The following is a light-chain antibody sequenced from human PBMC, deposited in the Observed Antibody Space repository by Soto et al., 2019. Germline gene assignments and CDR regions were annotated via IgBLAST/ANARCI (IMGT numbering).Light chain of an antibody. Sequence: EIVLTHSPATLSVSPGERATLSGTAGRNIRSNLAWYQHKPGQPPRLLIYGASSRATGTPDRFSGSGSGTDFTLTINRLEPEDFALYYCQQYGSSPPTFGQGTKVDIK. J-gene: IGKJ1*01. CDR2: GAS. CDR3: QQYGSSPPT. CDR1: RNIRSN. V-gene: IGKV3-20*01.